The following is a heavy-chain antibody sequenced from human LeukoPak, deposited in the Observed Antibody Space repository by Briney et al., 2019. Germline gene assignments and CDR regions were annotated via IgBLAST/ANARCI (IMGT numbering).Heavy chain of an antibody. V-gene: IGHV3-9*03. CDR1: RFTFDDYA. J-gene: IGHJ5*02. Sequence: GGSLRLSCAASRFTFDDYAIHWVRQAPGKGLEWVSGISWNGGNIGYAESVKGRFMISRDNARNSLYLQMNSLRAEDMALYYCAKGGIAVAGTWLDPWGQGTLVTVSS. CDR2: ISWNGGNI. CDR3: AKGGIAVAGTWLDP. D-gene: IGHD6-19*01.